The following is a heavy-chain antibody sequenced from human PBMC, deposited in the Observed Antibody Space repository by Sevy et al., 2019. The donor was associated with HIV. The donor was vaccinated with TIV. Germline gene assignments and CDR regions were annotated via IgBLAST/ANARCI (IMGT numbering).Heavy chain of an antibody. CDR1: GFTFINHA. Sequence: GGSLRLSCAASGFTFINHAMHWVRQAPGKGLEWVTVISYDGSNKYYADSVKGRFTISRDTAKITVYLQMDSLRAKDTAVYYCARDLDSGYANYYYYGMDVWGQGTTVTVSS. CDR2: ISYDGSNK. CDR3: ARDLDSGYANYYYYGMDV. D-gene: IGHD5-12*01. V-gene: IGHV3-30*04. J-gene: IGHJ6*02.